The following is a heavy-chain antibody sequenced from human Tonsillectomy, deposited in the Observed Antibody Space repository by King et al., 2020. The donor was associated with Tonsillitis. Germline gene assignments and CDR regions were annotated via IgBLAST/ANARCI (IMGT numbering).Heavy chain of an antibody. CDR2: IIPIFGTA. V-gene: IGHV1-69*01. Sequence: QLVQSGAEVKKPGSSVKVSCKASGGTFSSYAISWVRQAPGQGLEWMGGIIPIFGTANYAQKFQGRVTITADESTSTAYMELSSLRSEDTAVYYCARGKNGDFWRGWYGMDVWGQGTTVTVSS. CDR1: GGTFSSYA. D-gene: IGHD3-3*01. J-gene: IGHJ6*02. CDR3: ARGKNGDFWRGWYGMDV.